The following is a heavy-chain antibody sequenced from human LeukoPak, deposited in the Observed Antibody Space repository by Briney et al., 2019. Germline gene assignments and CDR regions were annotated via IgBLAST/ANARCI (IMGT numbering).Heavy chain of an antibody. CDR2: MWYDGSNK. D-gene: IGHD2-15*01. V-gene: IGHV3-33*06. CDR3: AKDLGSGKSYYYYMDV. J-gene: IGHJ6*03. CDR1: GFTFSSYG. Sequence: GRSLRLSCAASGFTFSSYGMHWVRQAPGKGLEWVAVMWYDGSNKYYADSVKGRFTISRDNSKNTLYLQMNSLRAEDTAVYYCAKDLGSGKSYYYYMDVWGKGTTVTVSS.